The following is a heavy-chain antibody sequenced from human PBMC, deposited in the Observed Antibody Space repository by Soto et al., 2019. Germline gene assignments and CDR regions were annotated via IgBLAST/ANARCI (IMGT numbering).Heavy chain of an antibody. CDR1: GYTFTSYG. CDR3: AREDITIFGVVIPDYWYYGMDV. V-gene: IGHV1-18*04. J-gene: IGHJ6*02. CDR2: ISAYNGNT. Sequence: QVQLVQSGAEVKKPGASVKVSCKASGYTFTSYGISWVRQAPGQGLEWMGWISAYNGNTNYAQKLQGRVTMTTDTSTSTADMELRSLRSDDTAVYYCAREDITIFGVVIPDYWYYGMDVWGQGTTVTVSS. D-gene: IGHD3-3*01.